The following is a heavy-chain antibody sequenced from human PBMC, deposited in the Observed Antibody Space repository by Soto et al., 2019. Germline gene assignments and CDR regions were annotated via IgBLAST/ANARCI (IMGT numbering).Heavy chain of an antibody. Sequence: QVQLVQSGTEVRQPGASVKVSCKTSGYTFSSYYIHWVRQAPGQGLEWMARINPNGGDSSSPQKFQGRITVTSDTSTSTVDMDLSSLRSEDTAVYYCARRKTNFGEDSFDIWGQGTMVTVSS. V-gene: IGHV1-46*01. CDR2: INPNGGDS. CDR1: GYTFSSYY. CDR3: ARRKTNFGEDSFDI. J-gene: IGHJ3*02. D-gene: IGHD3-16*01.